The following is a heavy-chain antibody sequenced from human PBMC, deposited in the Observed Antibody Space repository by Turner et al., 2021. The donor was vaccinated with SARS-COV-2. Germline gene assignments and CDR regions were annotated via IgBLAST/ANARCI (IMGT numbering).Heavy chain of an antibody. Sequence: QVQLQESGPGLVKPSETLSLTCTVSGCSISSYYWSWIRQPAGKGLEWIGRIYTSGSTNYNPSLKSRVTMSVDTSKKQLSLKLSAVTAADTAVYYCARDGYYDSSGYYLRGEGVFDLWGRGTLVSVSS. V-gene: IGHV4-4*07. D-gene: IGHD3-22*01. CDR2: IYTSGST. J-gene: IGHJ2*01. CDR1: GCSISSYY. CDR3: ARDGYYDSSGYYLRGEGVFDL.